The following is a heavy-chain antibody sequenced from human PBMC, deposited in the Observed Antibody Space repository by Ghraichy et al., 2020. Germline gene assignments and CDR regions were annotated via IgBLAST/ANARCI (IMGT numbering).Heavy chain of an antibody. CDR2: IDWDDDK. Sequence: QTLSLTCTFSGFSLSTSGMCVSWIRQPPGKALEWLALIDWDDDKYYSTSLKTRLTISKDTSKNQVVLTMTNMDPVDTATYYCARIRRYCSSTSCYRYYYYGMDVWGQGTTVTVSS. CDR3: ARIRRYCSSTSCYRYYYYGMDV. D-gene: IGHD2-2*01. V-gene: IGHV2-70*01. J-gene: IGHJ6*02. CDR1: GFSLSTSGMC.